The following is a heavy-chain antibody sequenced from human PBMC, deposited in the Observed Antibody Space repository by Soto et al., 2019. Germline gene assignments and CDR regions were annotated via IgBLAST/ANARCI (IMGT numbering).Heavy chain of an antibody. D-gene: IGHD2-15*01. V-gene: IGHV1-69*06. CDR1: GGTFSSYA. Sequence: QVQLVQSGAEVKKPGSSVKVSCKASGGTFSSYAISWVRQAPGQGLEWMGGIIPIFGTANYAQKFQGRVTITADKSTSTAYMELSSLRSEDTAVYYCARCSGGSCSSRSLYYYYYGMDVWGQGTTVTVSS. CDR3: ARCSGGSCSSRSLYYYYYGMDV. CDR2: IIPIFGTA. J-gene: IGHJ6*02.